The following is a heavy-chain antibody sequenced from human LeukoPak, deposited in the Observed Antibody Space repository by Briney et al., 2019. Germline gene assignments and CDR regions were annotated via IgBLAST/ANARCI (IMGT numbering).Heavy chain of an antibody. V-gene: IGHV1-2*02. CDR1: GYMFTGNY. Sequence: ASVRVSCKASGYMFTGNYMHWVRQAPGPGLEWMGWINPNSGGTNYAQKFQGRVTMTRDTSISTAYMDLNRLRSDDTAVYYCARVVAVTGTPVYYMDVWGKGTTVTVSS. CDR3: ARVVAVTGTPVYYMDV. D-gene: IGHD6-19*01. J-gene: IGHJ6*03. CDR2: INPNSGGT.